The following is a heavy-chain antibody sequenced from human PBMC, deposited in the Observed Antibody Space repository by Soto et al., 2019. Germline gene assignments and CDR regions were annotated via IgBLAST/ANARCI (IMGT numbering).Heavy chain of an antibody. CDR3: AREIVATANFDY. V-gene: IGHV6-1*01. J-gene: IGHJ4*02. Sequence: QTLSHTCGISWDNGSSNSAAWNWFRQSPSRGLEWLGRTYYRSKWYNDYAVSVRSRITINPDTSKNQFSLQLNSVTPEDTAVYYCAREIVATANFDYWGQGPLVTVSS. CDR2: TYYRSKWYN. D-gene: IGHD5-12*01. CDR1: WDNGSSNSAA.